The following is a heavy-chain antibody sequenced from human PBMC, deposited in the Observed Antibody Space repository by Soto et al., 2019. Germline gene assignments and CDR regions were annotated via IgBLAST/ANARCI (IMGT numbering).Heavy chain of an antibody. J-gene: IGHJ4*02. D-gene: IGHD2-15*01. V-gene: IGHV4-59*01. CDR2: IYSNGNT. Sequence: QVQLQESGPGLVKPSETLSLTCSVSGGSISNFYWSWIRQPPGKGLEWIGDIYSNGNTNYNPSLKSRVSLSLDTSKKQVSLNLPSVTAADTAVYYCARAPMVVTRSYFDHWGQGTQVTVAS. CDR3: ARAPMVVTRSYFDH. CDR1: GGSISNFY.